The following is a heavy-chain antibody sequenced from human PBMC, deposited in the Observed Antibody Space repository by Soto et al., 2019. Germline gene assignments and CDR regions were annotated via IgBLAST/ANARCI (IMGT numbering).Heavy chain of an antibody. CDR2: INPSGGST. Sequence: QVQLVQSGAEVKKPGASVKVSCKASGYTFTSYYMHWVRQAPGQGLEWMGIINPSGGSTSYAQKFQGRVTMTRDTSTSTVYMEPSSLRSEDTAVYYCARAPANFHFYYYDSLGGFDYWGQGTLVTVSS. J-gene: IGHJ4*02. CDR3: ARAPANFHFYYYDSLGGFDY. CDR1: GYTFTSYY. D-gene: IGHD3-22*01. V-gene: IGHV1-46*01.